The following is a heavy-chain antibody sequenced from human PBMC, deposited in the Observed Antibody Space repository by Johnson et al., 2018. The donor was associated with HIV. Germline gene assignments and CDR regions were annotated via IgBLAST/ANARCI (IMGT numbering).Heavy chain of an antibody. V-gene: IGHV3-7*04. CDR3: ARGYYYDSSGSDDAFDI. CDR1: GFTFSNAW. Sequence: VQLVESGGGLVQPGGSLRLSCAASGFTFSNAWMSWVRQAPGKGLEWVANIKQDGSEKYYVDSVKGRFTISRDNSKNTLYLQMNSLGAEDTAVYYCARGYYYDSSGSDDAFDIWGQGTMVTVSS. D-gene: IGHD3-22*01. J-gene: IGHJ3*02. CDR2: IKQDGSEK.